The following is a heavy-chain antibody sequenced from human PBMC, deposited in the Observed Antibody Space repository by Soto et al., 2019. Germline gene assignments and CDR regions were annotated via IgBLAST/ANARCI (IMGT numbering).Heavy chain of an antibody. CDR1: GLTFNIYT. Sequence: EVQLLESGGALLQPGGSRSLSVAASGLTFNIYTLNGVRQAPGKGLEWVSSISNTGATTFYADSVKGRFTVSRDNSKNTLSLQMCNLRAEDTAVYFCAKGLMATATFDYWGQGTLVTVSS. CDR2: ISNTGATT. V-gene: IGHV3-23*01. CDR3: AKGLMATATFDY. J-gene: IGHJ4*02. D-gene: IGHD2-8*01.